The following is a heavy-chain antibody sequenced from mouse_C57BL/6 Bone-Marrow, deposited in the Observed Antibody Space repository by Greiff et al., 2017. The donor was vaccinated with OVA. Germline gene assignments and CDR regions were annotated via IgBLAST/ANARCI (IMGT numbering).Heavy chain of an antibody. CDR2: FSSGGDYI. V-gene: IGHV5-9-1*02. D-gene: IGHD1-1*01. Sequence: EVQGVESGEGLVKPGGSLKLSCAASGFTFSSYAMSWVRQTPEKRLEWVAYFSSGGDYIYYADTVKGRFTISRDNARNTLYLQMSSLKSEDTAMYYCTRDYYGYYYAMDYWGQGTSVTVSS. CDR3: TRDYYGYYYAMDY. J-gene: IGHJ4*01. CDR1: GFTFSSYA.